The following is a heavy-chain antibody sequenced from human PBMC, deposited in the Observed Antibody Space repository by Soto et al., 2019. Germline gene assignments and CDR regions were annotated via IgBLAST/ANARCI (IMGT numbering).Heavy chain of an antibody. Sequence: GGSLRLSCAASGFTFSSYAMSWVRQAPGKGLEWVSDIIDNGGSTFYADSVKGRFTISRDNPKNTLYLQMNSLRADDTAVYYCVKGEYYYDSSGYYPFDYWGQGTLVTVSS. D-gene: IGHD3-22*01. CDR1: GFTFSSYA. V-gene: IGHV3-23*01. CDR3: VKGEYYYDSSGYYPFDY. CDR2: IIDNGGST. J-gene: IGHJ4*02.